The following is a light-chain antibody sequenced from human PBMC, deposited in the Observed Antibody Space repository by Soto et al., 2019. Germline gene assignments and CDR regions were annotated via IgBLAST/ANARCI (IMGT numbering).Light chain of an antibody. CDR3: LLDFSYFWE. Sequence: AIQLTQSPSSLSASVGDRVTITCLASQGIRSALGWYQQKPGKVPKLLIYAASTLQSGVPSRFSGSGSGTDFTLTISSLQPEDFATYYCLLDFSYFWEFGQGTKVDIK. J-gene: IGKJ1*01. CDR1: QGIRSA. V-gene: IGKV1-6*01. CDR2: AAS.